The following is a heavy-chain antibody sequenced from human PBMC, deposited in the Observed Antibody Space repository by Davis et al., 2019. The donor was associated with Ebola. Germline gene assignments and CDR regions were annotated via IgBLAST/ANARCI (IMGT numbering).Heavy chain of an antibody. V-gene: IGHV3-9*01. D-gene: IGHD3-10*01. CDR1: GLTFDDYA. Sequence: SLKISCATSGLTFDDYAMHWFRQAPGKGLEWVSGITLNSGTTAYADSVKDRFTISRDNAKDSLYLQMNSLRTEDTAFYYCAKDFYGSGSYIDAWGQGTLVAVSS. CDR2: ITLNSGTT. CDR3: AKDFYGSGSYIDA. J-gene: IGHJ5*02.